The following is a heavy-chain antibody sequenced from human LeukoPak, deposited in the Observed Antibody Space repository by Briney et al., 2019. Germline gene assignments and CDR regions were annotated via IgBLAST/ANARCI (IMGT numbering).Heavy chain of an antibody. CDR3: ARRNSNWYPLFEY. CDR2: IRNKANSYTT. J-gene: IGHJ4*02. V-gene: IGHV3-72*01. Sequence: PGGSLRLSCAASGFTFSDRYMDWVRQAPGKGLEWVGRIRNKANSYTTEYAASVKGRFTISRDDSQNSLYLQMNSLETEDTAVYYCARRNSNWYPLFEYWGQGTLVTVSS. CDR1: GFTFSDRY. D-gene: IGHD6-13*01.